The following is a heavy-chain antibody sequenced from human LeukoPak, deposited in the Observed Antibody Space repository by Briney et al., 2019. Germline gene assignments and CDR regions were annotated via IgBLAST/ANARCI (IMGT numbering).Heavy chain of an antibody. Sequence: SETLSLTCTVSGGSISSGSYYWSWIRQPAGKGLEWIGRIYTSGSTNYNPSLKSRVTISVDTSKNQFSLKLSSVTAADTAVYYCARAYSSSWYGEYYFDYWGQGTLVTVSS. V-gene: IGHV4-61*02. J-gene: IGHJ4*02. CDR2: IYTSGST. D-gene: IGHD6-13*01. CDR1: GGSISSGSYY. CDR3: ARAYSSSWYGEYYFDY.